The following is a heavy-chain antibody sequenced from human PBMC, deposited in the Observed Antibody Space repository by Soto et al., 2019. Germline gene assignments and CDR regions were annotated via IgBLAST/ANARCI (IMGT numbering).Heavy chain of an antibody. CDR3: ARATYCGADCWYWFDP. CDR2: MYKTGST. CDR1: GGSINMYS. Sequence: PSETLSLTCTFSGGSINMYSWSWIRQPPGKGLELIGFMYKTGSTIYNPSLKSRVTMSVDTSKNQFSLKVNSVTAADTALYYCARATYCGADCWYWFDPWGHGTPVTVSS. J-gene: IGHJ5*02. D-gene: IGHD2-21*02. V-gene: IGHV4-59*01.